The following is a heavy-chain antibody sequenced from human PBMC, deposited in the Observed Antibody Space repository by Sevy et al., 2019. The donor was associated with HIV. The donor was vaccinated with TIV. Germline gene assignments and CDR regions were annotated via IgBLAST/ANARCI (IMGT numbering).Heavy chain of an antibody. Sequence: GGSLRLSCAASGFTFSSYGMHWVRQAPGKGLEWVAFIWYDGSNKYYADSVKGRFTISRDNSKNTLYLQMNSLRAEDTAVYYCASLVGATTNFDYWGQGTLVTVSS. D-gene: IGHD1-26*01. J-gene: IGHJ4*02. CDR2: IWYDGSNK. CDR1: GFTFSSYG. CDR3: ASLVGATTNFDY. V-gene: IGHV3-30*02.